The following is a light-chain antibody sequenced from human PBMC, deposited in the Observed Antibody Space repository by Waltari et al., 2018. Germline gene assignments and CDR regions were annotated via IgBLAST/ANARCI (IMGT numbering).Light chain of an antibody. CDR1: RRDLGVYTY. J-gene: IGLJ3*02. Sequence: QSALTHPPPVSGSPGPPITIPSPGPRRDLGVYTYVPWYQQHPGKAPKLMIYDVSKRPSGVSNRFSGSKSGNTASLTISGLQAEDEADYYCSSYITYTTWVFGGGTKLTVL. CDR2: DVS. CDR3: SSYITYTTWV. V-gene: IGLV2-14*01.